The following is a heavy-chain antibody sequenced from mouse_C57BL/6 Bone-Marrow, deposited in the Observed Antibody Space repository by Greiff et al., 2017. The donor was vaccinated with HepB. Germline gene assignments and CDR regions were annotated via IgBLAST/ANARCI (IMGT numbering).Heavy chain of an antibody. V-gene: IGHV1-59*01. CDR3: ARRNCGSSYGFDY. Sequence: QVQLQQPGAELVRPGTSVKLSCKASGYTFTSYWMHWVKQRPGQGLEWIGVIDPSDSYTNYNQKFKGKATLTVDTSSSTAYMQLSSLTSEGSAVYYCARRNCGSSYGFDYWGQDTTLTVSS. J-gene: IGHJ2*01. CDR1: GYTFTSYW. CDR2: IDPSDSYT. D-gene: IGHD1-1*01.